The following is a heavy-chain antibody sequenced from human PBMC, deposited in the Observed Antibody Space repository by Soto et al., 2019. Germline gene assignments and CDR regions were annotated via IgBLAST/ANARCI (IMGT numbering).Heavy chain of an antibody. V-gene: IGHV3-23*01. Sequence: VGSLRLSCAASGFTFSSYAMSWVRQAPGKGLEWVSGVSGSGGSTYCVDSVKGRFTTSRDNSKNTLYLQMNSLRAEDTAVYYCAKDFGYNYGYDAFDIWGQGTMVNVSS. J-gene: IGHJ3*02. D-gene: IGHD5-18*01. CDR3: AKDFGYNYGYDAFDI. CDR2: VSGSGGST. CDR1: GFTFSSYA.